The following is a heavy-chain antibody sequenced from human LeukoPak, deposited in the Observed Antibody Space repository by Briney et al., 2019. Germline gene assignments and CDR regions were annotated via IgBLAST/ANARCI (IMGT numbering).Heavy chain of an antibody. V-gene: IGHV3-48*04. D-gene: IGHD3-10*01. CDR1: GFTFSSYS. CDR3: ARDLWFGELLPYYFDY. J-gene: IGHJ4*02. CDR2: ISSSSTI. Sequence: GGSLRLSWAASGFTFSSYSMNWVRQAPGRGLEWVSYISSSSTIYYADSVKGRFTISRDNAKNSLYLQMNSLRAEDTAVYYCARDLWFGELLPYYFDYWGQGTLVTVSS.